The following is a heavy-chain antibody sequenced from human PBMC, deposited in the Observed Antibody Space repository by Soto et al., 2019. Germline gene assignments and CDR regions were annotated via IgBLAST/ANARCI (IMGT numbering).Heavy chain of an antibody. CDR2: ISGSGGST. J-gene: IGHJ4*02. Sequence: PGGSLRLSCAASGFTFSSYAMSWVRQAPGKGLEWVSAISGSGGSTYYADSVKGRFTISRDNSKNTLYLQMNSLRAEDTAVYYCAKGGEGHFDWLLYLRLYFDYWGQGTLVTVSS. CDR1: GFTFSSYA. CDR3: AKGGEGHFDWLLYLRLYFDY. D-gene: IGHD3-9*01. V-gene: IGHV3-23*01.